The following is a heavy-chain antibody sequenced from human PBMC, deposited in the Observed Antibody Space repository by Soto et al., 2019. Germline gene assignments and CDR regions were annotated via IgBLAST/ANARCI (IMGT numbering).Heavy chain of an antibody. CDR1: GYTFTSYA. J-gene: IGHJ6*02. CDR3: ASVLELHYYYGMDV. CDR2: INAINGNT. V-gene: IGHV1-3*01. Sequence: ASVKVSCKASGYTFTSYAMHWVRQAPGQRLEWMGGINAINGNTKYAQKFQGRVTITADESTSTAYMELSSLRSEDTAVYYCASVLELHYYYGMDVWGQGTTVTVSS. D-gene: IGHD1-7*01.